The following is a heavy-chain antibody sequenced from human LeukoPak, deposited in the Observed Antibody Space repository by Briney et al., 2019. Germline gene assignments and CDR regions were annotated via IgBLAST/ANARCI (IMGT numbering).Heavy chain of an antibody. CDR1: GFTFSSYW. J-gene: IGHJ1*01. V-gene: IGHV3-74*01. Sequence: GGSLRLSCAASGFTFSSYWMHWVRQAPGKGLVWVSRIKSDGSTNYADSVKGRFTISRDNAKNTVSLQMNSLRVEDTGIYYCSSYCSEGTCYGYFHHWGQGTLVSVSS. CDR2: IKSDGST. D-gene: IGHD2-15*01. CDR3: SSYCSEGTCYGYFHH.